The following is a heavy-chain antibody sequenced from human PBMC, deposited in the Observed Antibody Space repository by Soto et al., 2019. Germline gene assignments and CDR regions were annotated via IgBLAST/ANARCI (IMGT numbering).Heavy chain of an antibody. D-gene: IGHD3-10*01. Sequence: GESLKISCAASGFTFSSYDMHWVRQATGKGLEWVSAIGTAGDTYYPGSVKGRFTISRENAKNSLYLQMNSLRAGDTAVYYCARGPSHYYGSGSYPGFDYWGQGTLVTVSS. CDR3: ARGPSHYYGSGSYPGFDY. V-gene: IGHV3-13*01. CDR1: GFTFSSYD. CDR2: IGTAGDT. J-gene: IGHJ4*02.